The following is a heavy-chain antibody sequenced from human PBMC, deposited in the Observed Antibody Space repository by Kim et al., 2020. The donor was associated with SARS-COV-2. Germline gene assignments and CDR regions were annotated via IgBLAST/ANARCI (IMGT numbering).Heavy chain of an antibody. CDR1: GYTFTSYY. CDR3: ARGGTRTYYYDSSGYNYYYGMDV. J-gene: IGHJ6*02. V-gene: IGHV1-46*01. D-gene: IGHD3-22*01. CDR2: INPSGGST. Sequence: ASVKVSCKASGYTFTSYYMHWVRQAPGQGLEWMGIINPSGGSTSYAQKFQGRVTMTRDTSTSTVYMELSSLRSEDTAVYYCARGGTRTYYYDSSGYNYYYGMDVWGQGTTVTVSS.